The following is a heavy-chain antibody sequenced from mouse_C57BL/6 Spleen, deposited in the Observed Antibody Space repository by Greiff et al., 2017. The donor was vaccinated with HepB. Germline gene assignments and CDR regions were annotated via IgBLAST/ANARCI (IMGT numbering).Heavy chain of an antibody. CDR1: GYAFTNYL. V-gene: IGHV1-54*01. CDR3: ARLVYYDYDGHFDY. J-gene: IGHJ2*01. CDR2: INPGSGGT. D-gene: IGHD2-4*01. Sequence: QVQLQQSGAELVRPGTSVKVSCKASGYAFTNYLIEWVKQRPGQGLEWIGVINPGSGGTNYNEKFKGKATLTADKSSSTAYMQLSSLTSEDSAVYFCARLVYYDYDGHFDYWGQGTTLTVSS.